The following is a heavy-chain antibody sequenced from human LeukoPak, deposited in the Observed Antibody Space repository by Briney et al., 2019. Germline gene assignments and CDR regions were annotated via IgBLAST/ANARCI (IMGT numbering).Heavy chain of an antibody. Sequence: GASVKVSCKASGYTFTSYAMNWVRQAPGQGLEWMGWINPNSGGTNYAQKFQGRVTMTRDTSISTAYMELSRLRSDDTAVYYCARAKGRWFGELFSYFDYWGQGTLVTVSS. CDR2: INPNSGGT. D-gene: IGHD3-10*01. CDR1: GYTFTSYA. CDR3: ARAKGRWFGELFSYFDY. V-gene: IGHV1-2*02. J-gene: IGHJ4*02.